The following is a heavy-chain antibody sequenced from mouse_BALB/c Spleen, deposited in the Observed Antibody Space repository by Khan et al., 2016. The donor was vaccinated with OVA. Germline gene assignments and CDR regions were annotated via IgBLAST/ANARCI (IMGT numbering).Heavy chain of an antibody. CDR1: GYTFTSYT. CDR2: INPNNGYT. V-gene: IGHV1-4*01. Sequence: QMQLEESGAELARPGASVKMSCKASGYTFTSYTIHWIKSRSGQGLEWIGYINPNNGYTNYNQKFKDKATLTADKSSTTVYMQLSSLTSDDSAVYNCVRDGDYYRNDGWFAYWGQGTLVTVSA. J-gene: IGHJ3*01. D-gene: IGHD2-14*01. CDR3: VRDGDYYRNDGWFAY.